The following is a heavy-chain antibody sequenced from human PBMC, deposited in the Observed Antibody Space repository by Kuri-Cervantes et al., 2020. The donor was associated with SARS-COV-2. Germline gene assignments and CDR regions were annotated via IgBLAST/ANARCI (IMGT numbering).Heavy chain of an antibody. J-gene: IGHJ4*02. V-gene: IGHV3-30-3*01. D-gene: IGHD3-16*02. Sequence: GGSLRLSCAASGFTFSSYAMHWVRQAPGKGLEWVAVISYDGSNKYYADSVKGRFTISRDNSKNTLYLQMNSLRAEDTAVYYCQAQLTLGGVFAQDDYWGQGTLVTVSS. CDR1: GFTFSSYA. CDR3: QAQLTLGGVFAQDDY. CDR2: ISYDGSNK.